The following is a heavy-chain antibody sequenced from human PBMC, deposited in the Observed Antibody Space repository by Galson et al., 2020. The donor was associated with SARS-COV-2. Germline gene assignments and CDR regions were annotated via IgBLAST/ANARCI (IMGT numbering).Heavy chain of an antibody. V-gene: IGHV3-30-3*01. D-gene: IGHD4-4*01. CDR1: GFIFSDYA. Sequence: GESLKISCAGSGFIFSDYAMHWVRQAPGMGLDWVADVSYDGSFKHYAGSVEGRFTISRDNSKDTLYLHMSSLSADDTALYYCARGPHSDYVPRYFYYGLDVWGQGTTVTVS. CDR2: VSYDGSFK. CDR3: ARGPHSDYVPRYFYYGLDV. J-gene: IGHJ6*02.